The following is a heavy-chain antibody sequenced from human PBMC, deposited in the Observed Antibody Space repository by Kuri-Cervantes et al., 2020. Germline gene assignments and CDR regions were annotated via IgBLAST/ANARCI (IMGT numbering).Heavy chain of an antibody. CDR3: AKDPDYGFDY. CDR2: IWYDGSNK. D-gene: IGHD4-17*01. CDR1: GFTFSSYG. Sequence: GESLKISCAASGFTFSSYGMHWVRQAPGKGLEWVAVIWYDGSNKYYADSVKGRFTISRDNSKNTLYLQMNSLRAEDTAVYYCAKDPDYGFDYWGQGTLVTVSS. V-gene: IGHV3-30*02. J-gene: IGHJ4*02.